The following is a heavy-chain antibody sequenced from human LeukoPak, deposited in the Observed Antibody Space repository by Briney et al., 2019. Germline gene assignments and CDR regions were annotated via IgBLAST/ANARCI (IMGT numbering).Heavy chain of an antibody. CDR1: GYTLTELS. CDR3: ATQVSITMIVVAQEYYFDY. Sequence: GASVKVSCKVSGYTLTELSMHWVRQAPGKGLEWMGGFDPEDGETIYAQKFQGRVTMTEDTSTDTAYMELGSLRSEDTAVYYCATQVSITMIVVAQEYYFDYWGQGTLVTVSS. CDR2: FDPEDGET. D-gene: IGHD3-22*01. J-gene: IGHJ4*02. V-gene: IGHV1-24*01.